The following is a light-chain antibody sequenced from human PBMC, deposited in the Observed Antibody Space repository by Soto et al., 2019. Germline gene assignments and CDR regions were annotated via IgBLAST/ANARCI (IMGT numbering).Light chain of an antibody. V-gene: IGKV3-15*01. J-gene: IGKJ2*01. CDR1: QSVSSN. CDR2: GAS. Sequence: EIVMTQSPATLSLSPGERATLSCRASQSVSSNVAWYQQIPGQTPRLLIYGASTRATGIPVRFSGSGPGTEFTLTISSLQSEDFAVYYCHQYDDGPYTFGQGTKVDI. CDR3: HQYDDGPYT.